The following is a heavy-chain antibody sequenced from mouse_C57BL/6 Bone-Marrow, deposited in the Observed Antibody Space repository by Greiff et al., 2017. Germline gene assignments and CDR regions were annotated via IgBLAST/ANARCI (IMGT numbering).Heavy chain of an antibody. CDR2: IYPGSGST. V-gene: IGHV1-55*01. CDR1: GYTFTSYW. CDR3: ASLYGSSLYYAMDY. D-gene: IGHD1-1*01. Sequence: QVQLKQPGAELVKPGASVKMSCKASGYTFTSYWITWVKQRPGQGLEWIGDIYPGSGSTNYNEKFKSKATLTVDTSSSTAYMQLSSLTSEDSAVYYCASLYGSSLYYAMDYWGQGTSVTVSS. J-gene: IGHJ4*01.